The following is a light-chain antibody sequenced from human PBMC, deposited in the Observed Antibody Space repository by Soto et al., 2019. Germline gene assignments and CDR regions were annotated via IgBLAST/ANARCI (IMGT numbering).Light chain of an antibody. CDR2: GAS. J-gene: IGKJ1*01. CDR1: QSVSSN. Sequence: VKSLSPATLGMFKEKRATLSCRASQSVSSNLAWYQQKPGQAPRLLIYGASTRATGIPARFSGSGSGTEFTLTISSLQSQDFAVYYCQQYNDWPRTFGQGTKVDIK. CDR3: QQYNDWPRT. V-gene: IGKV3-15*01.